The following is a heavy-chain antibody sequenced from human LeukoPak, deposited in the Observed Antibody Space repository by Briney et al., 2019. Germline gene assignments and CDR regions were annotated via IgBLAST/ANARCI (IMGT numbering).Heavy chain of an antibody. J-gene: IGHJ5*02. CDR2: IKPKSGDT. D-gene: IGHD4-17*01. CDR3: ARNAGYGDLA. V-gene: IGHV1-2*06. CDR1: GYTFTDYN. Sequence: ASVEASCKASGYTFTDYNTHWVRQAPGQGLEWMGRIKPKSGDTKYTQRFQGRVTMTRDTSISTAYMELSGLRSDDTAVYYCARNAGYGDLAWGQGTLVTVS.